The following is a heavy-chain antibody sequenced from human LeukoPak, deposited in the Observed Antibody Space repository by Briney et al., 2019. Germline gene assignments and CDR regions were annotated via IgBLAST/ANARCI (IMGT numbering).Heavy chain of an antibody. CDR2: IYYSGST. D-gene: IGHD3-22*01. Sequence: PSETLPLTCTVSGGSASSDNYYWTWIRQPPGKGLEWIGYIYYSGSTNYNPSLRSRVTISVDTSKNQFSLKLSSVTAADTAVYYCARGRHYYDSSGYQFDYWGQGTLVTVSS. J-gene: IGHJ4*02. CDR1: GGSASSDNYY. V-gene: IGHV4-61*01. CDR3: ARGRHYYDSSGYQFDY.